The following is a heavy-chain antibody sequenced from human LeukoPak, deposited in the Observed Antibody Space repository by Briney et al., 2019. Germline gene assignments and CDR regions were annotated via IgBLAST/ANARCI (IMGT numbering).Heavy chain of an antibody. CDR3: ARYVSGSFFAFDL. D-gene: IGHD3-10*01. V-gene: IGHV4-59*01. J-gene: IGHJ3*01. CDR1: GDSISSYY. CDR2: IYYSGNT. Sequence: SETLSLTCSVSGDSISSYYWSWIRQPPGKGLEWIGYIYYSGNTNYNPSLKSRVTISEDTSKNQFSLKLSSVNDADTAVYYCARYVSGSFFAFDLWGQGTMVAVSS.